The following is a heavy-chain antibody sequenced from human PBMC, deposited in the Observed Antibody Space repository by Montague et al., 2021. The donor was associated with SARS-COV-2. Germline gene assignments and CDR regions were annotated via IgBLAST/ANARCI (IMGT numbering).Heavy chain of an antibody. CDR1: GDSISHSSFY. D-gene: IGHD2-2*01. CDR2: IYYSGSS. CDR3: ARHTVFCTSTSCFQGSPLYCCMDV. J-gene: IGHJ6*03. V-gene: IGHV4-39*01. Sequence: SETLSLTCSVSGDSISHSSFYWGWIRQPPGKGLEWIGRIYYSGSSSYNPSLKSRVTISIDTSKNQFSLELSSVTAADTAVYYCARHTVFCTSTSCFQGSPLYCCMDVWGKGTTVTVSS.